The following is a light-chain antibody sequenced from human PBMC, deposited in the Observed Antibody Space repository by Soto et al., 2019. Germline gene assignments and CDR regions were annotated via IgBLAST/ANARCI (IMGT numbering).Light chain of an antibody. CDR2: GAS. Sequence: EIVLTQSPGTLSLSPGERATLSCRASQSVSASFLAWYQQKPGQAPRLLIYGASSRATGIPDRISGSGSGTDFTLTISRLEPEDAAVYYCQQRGSFGQGTKLEIK. CDR1: QSVSASF. CDR3: QQRGS. J-gene: IGKJ2*04. V-gene: IGKV3-20*01.